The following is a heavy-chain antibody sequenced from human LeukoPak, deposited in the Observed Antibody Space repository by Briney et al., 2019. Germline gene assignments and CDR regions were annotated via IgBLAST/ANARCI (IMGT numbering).Heavy chain of an antibody. CDR2: IKSKTDGGTT. J-gene: IGHJ4*02. V-gene: IGHV3-15*01. CDR3: TTVGYYDSSGSFDY. Sequence: MPGGSLRLSCVASGFTFSNAWMSWVRQAPGKGLEWVGRIKSKTDGGTTDYAAPVKGRFTISRDDSKNTLYLQMNSLKTEDTAVYYCTTVGYYDSSGSFDYWGQGTLVTVSS. D-gene: IGHD3-22*01. CDR1: GFTFSNAW.